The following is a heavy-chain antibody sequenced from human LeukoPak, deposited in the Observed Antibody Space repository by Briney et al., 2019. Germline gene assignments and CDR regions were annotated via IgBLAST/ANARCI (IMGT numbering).Heavy chain of an antibody. D-gene: IGHD3-10*01. Sequence: GSLRLSCAASGFTVSSNYMSWVRQAPGKGLEWIGSIHHSGSTYYNPSLKSRVTTSVDTSKNQFSLKLSSVTAADTALYYCVRVDYGSGSYYKSFWFDPWGRGTLVTVSS. CDR2: IHHSGST. CDR3: VRVDYGSGSYYKSFWFDP. J-gene: IGHJ5*02. V-gene: IGHV4-38-2*01. CDR1: GFTVSSNY.